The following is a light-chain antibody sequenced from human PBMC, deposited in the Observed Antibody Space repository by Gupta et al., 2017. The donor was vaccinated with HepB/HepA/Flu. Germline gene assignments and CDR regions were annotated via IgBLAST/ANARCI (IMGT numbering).Light chain of an antibody. V-gene: IGLV2-23*02. J-gene: IGLJ1*01. CDR3: CSYAGSSTFV. CDR1: SSDVGSYNL. Sequence: SALTPPASVSWAPGQSITISCTGTSSDVGSYNLVSWYQQHPGKAPKLMIYEVSKRPSGVSNRFSGSKSGNTASLTISGLQAEDEADYYCCSYAGSSTFVFGTGTKVTVL. CDR2: EVS.